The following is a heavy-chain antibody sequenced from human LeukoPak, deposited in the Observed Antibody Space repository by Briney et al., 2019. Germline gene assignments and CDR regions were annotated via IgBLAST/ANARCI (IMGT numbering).Heavy chain of an antibody. CDR3: ARAHSSSSTFDL. Sequence: GGSLRLSCAASGFTFSDYGIHWVRQAPGQGLEWVSLIWYDGSKKYYADSVKGRFTISRDNTKNTLYLQLNSLRADDTAVYYCARAHSSSSTFDLWGQGTLVTVSS. J-gene: IGHJ4*02. CDR2: IWYDGSKK. D-gene: IGHD6-6*01. CDR1: GFTFSDYG. V-gene: IGHV3-33*01.